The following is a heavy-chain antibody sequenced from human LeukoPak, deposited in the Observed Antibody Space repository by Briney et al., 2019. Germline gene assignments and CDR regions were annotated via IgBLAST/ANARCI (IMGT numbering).Heavy chain of an antibody. V-gene: IGHV1-69*04. J-gene: IGHJ4*02. CDR2: IIPILGIA. CDR3: VRDPRYSRSGYFDY. Sequence: GASVKVSCKASGGTFSSYAISWVRQAPGQGLEWMGRIIPILGIANYAQKFQGRVTITADKSTSTAYMELSSLRSEDTAVYYCVRDPRYSRSGYFDYWGQGTLVTVSS. D-gene: IGHD3-3*01. CDR1: GGTFSSYA.